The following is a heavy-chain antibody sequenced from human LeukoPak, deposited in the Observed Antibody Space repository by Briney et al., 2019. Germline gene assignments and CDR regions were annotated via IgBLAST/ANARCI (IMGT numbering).Heavy chain of an antibody. CDR2: FDPEDGET. Sequence: APVKVSCKVSGYTLTELSMHWVRQAPGKGLEWMGGFDPEDGETIYAQKFQGRVTMTEDTSTDTAYMELSSLRSEDTAVYYCARDRDSSGWYRNDYWGQGTLVTVSS. CDR3: ARDRDSSGWYRNDY. J-gene: IGHJ4*02. CDR1: GYTLTELS. D-gene: IGHD6-19*01. V-gene: IGHV1-24*01.